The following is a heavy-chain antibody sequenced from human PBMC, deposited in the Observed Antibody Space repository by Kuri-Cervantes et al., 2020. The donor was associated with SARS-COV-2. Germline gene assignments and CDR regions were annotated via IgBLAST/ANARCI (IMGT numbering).Heavy chain of an antibody. D-gene: IGHD3-22*01. CDR2: IRDDGSNK. CDR3: AKNTGYYDSSGYIDY. J-gene: IGHJ4*02. V-gene: IGHV3-30*02. CDR1: GFTFSSYG. Sequence: GGSLRLSCAASGFTFSSYGMHWVRQAPGKGLEWVAFIRDDGSNKYYADSVKGRFTISRDNSKNTLYLQMNSLRAEDTAVYYCAKNTGYYDSSGYIDYWGQGTLVTVSS.